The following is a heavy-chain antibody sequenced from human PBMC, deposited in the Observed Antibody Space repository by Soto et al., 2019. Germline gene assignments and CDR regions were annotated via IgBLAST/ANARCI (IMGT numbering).Heavy chain of an antibody. Sequence: QVQLVQSGAEVKKPGASEKVSCKXSXYXFSSYGISWVRQAPGQGLEWMGWISAYNGNTKYAQKLQGRVTMTTDTSTSTAYMELRSRRSDDTXXXXXXXXXXXXLFDYWGQGTLVTVSS. CDR3: XXXXXXXLFDY. V-gene: IGHV1-18*01. CDR1: XYXFSSYG. CDR2: ISAYNGNT. J-gene: IGHJ4*02. D-gene: IGHD3-10*02.